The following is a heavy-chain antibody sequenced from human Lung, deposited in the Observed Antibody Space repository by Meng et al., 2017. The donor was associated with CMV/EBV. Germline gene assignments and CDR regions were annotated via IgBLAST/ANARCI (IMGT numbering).Heavy chain of an antibody. J-gene: IGHJ6*02. Sequence: SXAASGFTFSSYWMHWVRQAPGKGLVWVSRINSDGSSTSYADSVKGRFTISRDNAKNTLYLQMNSLRAEDTAVYYCARDKVRYYDFWSGYGGMDVWXQGTXVTVSS. CDR3: ARDKVRYYDFWSGYGGMDV. V-gene: IGHV3-74*01. CDR1: GFTFSSYW. D-gene: IGHD3-3*01. CDR2: INSDGSST.